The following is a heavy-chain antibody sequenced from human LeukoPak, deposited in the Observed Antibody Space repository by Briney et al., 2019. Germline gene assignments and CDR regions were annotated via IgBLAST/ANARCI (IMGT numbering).Heavy chain of an antibody. J-gene: IGHJ4*02. CDR2: IKYDESEK. V-gene: IGHV3-7*01. CDR3: ATYLRAGPIDC. Sequence: GGSLRLSCTASGFTFSSYWMSWVRQAPGKGLEWVANIKYDESEKYYVDSVKGRFTISRDNAKNSLYLQMNSLRGEDTALYYCATYLRAGPIDCWGQGTLVTVSS. CDR1: GFTFSSYW. D-gene: IGHD6-19*01.